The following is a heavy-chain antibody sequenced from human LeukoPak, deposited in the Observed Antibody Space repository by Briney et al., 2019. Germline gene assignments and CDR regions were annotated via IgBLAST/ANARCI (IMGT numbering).Heavy chain of an antibody. D-gene: IGHD6-19*01. CDR2: ISSFGTP. V-gene: IGHV4-59*01. CDR3: ARWSPYSSGWYFDA. CDR1: SGSISGDY. Sequence: PSETLSPTCSVFSGSISGDYWSWIRQPPGKGLQWIGHISSFGTPTYNPSLKSRVTISVDTSKNHLSLKLTSVAAADTAFYYCARWSPYSSGWYFDAWGQGTLVTVSS. J-gene: IGHJ4*02.